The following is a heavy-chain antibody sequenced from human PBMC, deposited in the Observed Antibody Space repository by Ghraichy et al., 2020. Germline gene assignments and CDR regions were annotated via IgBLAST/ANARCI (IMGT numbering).Heavy chain of an antibody. D-gene: IGHD3-22*01. Sequence: SETLSLTCTVSGGSISSGGYYWSWIRQHPGKGLEWIGYIYYSGSTYYNPSLKSRVTISVDTSKNQFSLKLSSVTAADTAVYYCARDRHDSSGYLPFDYWGQGTLVTVSS. CDR1: GGSISSGGYY. CDR3: ARDRHDSSGYLPFDY. V-gene: IGHV4-31*03. CDR2: IYYSGST. J-gene: IGHJ4*02.